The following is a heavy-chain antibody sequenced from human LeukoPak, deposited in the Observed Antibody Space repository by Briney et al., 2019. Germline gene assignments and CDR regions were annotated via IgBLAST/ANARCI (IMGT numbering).Heavy chain of an antibody. CDR3: ASISDLLYYFDS. V-gene: IGHV3-66*01. CDR1: GYTFTNFW. J-gene: IGHJ4*02. Sequence: PGGSLRLSCVGSGYTFTNFWMAWVRQAPGKGLEWVSLIYTGGNTYYADSVKGRFTLSRDNSKNTVYLQMSSLRVEDTAVYFCASISDLLYYFDSWGQGTLVTVSS. CDR2: IYTGGNT.